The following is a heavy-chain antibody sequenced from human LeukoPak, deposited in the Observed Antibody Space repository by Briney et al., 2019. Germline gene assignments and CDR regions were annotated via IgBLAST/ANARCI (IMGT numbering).Heavy chain of an antibody. CDR3: ARSSYGYLDAFDI. V-gene: IGHV5-51*01. J-gene: IGHJ3*02. CDR2: IYPGDSDT. CDR1: GYSFTTYW. Sequence: GESLKISCKGSGYSFTTYWIGWVRQMPGKGLEWMGIIYPGDSDTRYSPSFQGQVTISADKSVSTAYLQWSSLKASDTAMYYCARSSYGYLDAFDIWGQGTMVTVSS. D-gene: IGHD5-18*01.